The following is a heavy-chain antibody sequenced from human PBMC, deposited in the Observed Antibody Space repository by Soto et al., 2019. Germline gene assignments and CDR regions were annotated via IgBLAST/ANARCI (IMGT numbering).Heavy chain of an antibody. CDR1: GYTFTGYY. CDR3: ARDLGDFWSGYYTPLDYYYYYGMDV. CDR2: INPNSGGT. D-gene: IGHD3-3*01. J-gene: IGHJ6*02. Sequence: AASVKVSCKASGYTFTGYYMHWVRQAPGQGLEWMGWINPNSGGTNYAQKFQGRVTMTRDTSISTAYMELSRLRSDDTAVYYCARDLGDFWSGYYTPLDYYYYYGMDVWGQGTTVTVSS. V-gene: IGHV1-2*02.